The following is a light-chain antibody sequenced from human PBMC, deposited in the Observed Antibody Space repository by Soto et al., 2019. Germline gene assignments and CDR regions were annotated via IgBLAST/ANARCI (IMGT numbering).Light chain of an antibody. Sequence: QSALTQPRSVSGSPGQSVTISCTGTSSDVGGYNLVSWYQQYPGKVPKLMIYDVTKRPSGVPDRFSGSKSGNTASLTISGLQVEDEADYYCCAYAGTYTYVFGTGTKLTVL. CDR1: SSDVGGYNL. J-gene: IGLJ1*01. V-gene: IGLV2-11*01. CDR3: CAYAGTYTYV. CDR2: DVT.